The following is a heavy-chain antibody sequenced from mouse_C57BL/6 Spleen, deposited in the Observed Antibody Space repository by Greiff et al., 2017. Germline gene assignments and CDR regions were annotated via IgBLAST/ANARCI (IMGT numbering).Heavy chain of an antibody. CDR3: ARLGGNYALAY. J-gene: IGHJ3*01. V-gene: IGHV5-17*01. CDR1: GFNFRDYG. D-gene: IGHD2-1*01. CDR2: LSSASSTI. Sequence: EVQRVESGGGLVKPGGSLKLSCAAFGFNFRDYGMHWVRPAPEKGLEWVAYLSSASSTIYYAATVKGRFPISRDNSKNTLFLQMTSLRSEDTAMYCCARLGGNYALAYWGQGTLVTVSA.